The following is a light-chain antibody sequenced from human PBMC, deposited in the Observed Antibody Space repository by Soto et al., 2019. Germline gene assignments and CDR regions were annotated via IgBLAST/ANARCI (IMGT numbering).Light chain of an antibody. CDR2: RNN. CDR3: AAWDDSLSGPVV. CDR1: SSNIGSNY. J-gene: IGLJ2*01. Sequence: VVTQPPSASGTPGQRVTISCSGSSSNIGSNYVYWYQQLPGTAPKLLIYRNNQRPSGVPDRFSGSKSGTSASLAISGLRSEDEADYYCAAWDDSLSGPVVFGGGTKLTVL. V-gene: IGLV1-47*01.